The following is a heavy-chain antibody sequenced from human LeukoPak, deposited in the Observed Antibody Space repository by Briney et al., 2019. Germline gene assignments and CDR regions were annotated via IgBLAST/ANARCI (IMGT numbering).Heavy chain of an antibody. CDR2: ISWNSGSR. CDR1: GFTFDDYA. CDR3: AKGSRRGIAVATNHFDY. Sequence: GGSLRLLCAASGFTFDDYAMHCVRQARGKGLEGVSGISWNSGSRGYADSVKGRFTISRDNAKNSLYLQMNSLRAEDTALYYCAKGSRRGIAVATNHFDYWGQGTLVTVSS. D-gene: IGHD6-19*01. V-gene: IGHV3-9*01. J-gene: IGHJ4*02.